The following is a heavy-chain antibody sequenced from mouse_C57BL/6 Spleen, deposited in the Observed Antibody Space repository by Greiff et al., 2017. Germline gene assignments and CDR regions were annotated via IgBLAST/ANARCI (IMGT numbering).Heavy chain of an antibody. Sequence: VQLQESGAELVKPGASVKLSCKASGYTFTEYTIHWVKQRSGQGLEWIGWFYPGSGSIKYNAKFKDKATLTADKSSSTVYMELSRLTSEDSAVYFCARHEAADYYGSSYGWYFDVWGTGTTVTVSS. CDR3: ARHEAADYYGSSYGWYFDV. CDR1: GYTFTEYT. J-gene: IGHJ1*03. D-gene: IGHD1-1*01. CDR2: FYPGSGSI. V-gene: IGHV1-62-2*01.